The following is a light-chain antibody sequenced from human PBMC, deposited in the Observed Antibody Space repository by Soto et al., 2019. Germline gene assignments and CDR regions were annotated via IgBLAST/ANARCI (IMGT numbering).Light chain of an antibody. Sequence: EIVLTQSPGTLSLSPGERATLSCRASQSVNNNYLAWYRQKPGQGTRLLIYGASTRLTGIPDRFSGSGSGPDFTLTITRLEPEEFAVYYCQQYGSSFTFGQGTRLDI. CDR3: QQYGSSFT. V-gene: IGKV3-20*01. CDR1: QSVNNNY. J-gene: IGKJ5*01. CDR2: GAS.